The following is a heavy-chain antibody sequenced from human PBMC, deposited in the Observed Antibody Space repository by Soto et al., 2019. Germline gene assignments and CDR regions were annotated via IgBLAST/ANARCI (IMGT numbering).Heavy chain of an antibody. CDR3: AGYSGSSKRYISYYGMDV. Sequence: GASVKVSCKASGGTFSSYAISWVRQAPGQGLEWMGGIIPIFGTANYAQKFQGRVTITADESTSTAYMELSSLRSEDTAVYYCAGYSGSSKRYISYYGMDVWGQGTTVTVSS. V-gene: IGHV1-69*13. CDR2: IIPIFGTA. J-gene: IGHJ6*02. D-gene: IGHD1-26*01. CDR1: GGTFSSYA.